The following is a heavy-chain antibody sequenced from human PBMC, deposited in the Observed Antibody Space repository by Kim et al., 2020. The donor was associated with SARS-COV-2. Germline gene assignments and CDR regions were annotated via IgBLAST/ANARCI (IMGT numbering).Heavy chain of an antibody. CDR3: ASAAYSSGWVDY. V-gene: IGHV4-31*02. Sequence: TPPLKSRVTISVDTSKNQFSLKLSSVTAADTAVYYCASAAYSSGWVDYWGQGTLVTVSS. D-gene: IGHD6-19*01. J-gene: IGHJ4*02.